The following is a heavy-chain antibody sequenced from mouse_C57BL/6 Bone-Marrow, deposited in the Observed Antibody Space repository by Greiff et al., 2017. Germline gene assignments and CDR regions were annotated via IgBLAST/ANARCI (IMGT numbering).Heavy chain of an antibody. CDR1: GYTFTSYW. Sequence: VKLQQPGAELVMPGASVKLSCKASGYTFTSYWMHWVKQRPGQGLEWIGEIDPSDSYTNYNQKFKGKSTLTVDKSSSTAYMQLSSLTSEDSAVYYCARWGTTVVATPYYYAMDYWGQGTSVTVSS. J-gene: IGHJ4*01. D-gene: IGHD1-1*01. V-gene: IGHV1-69*01. CDR3: ARWGTTVVATPYYYAMDY. CDR2: IDPSDSYT.